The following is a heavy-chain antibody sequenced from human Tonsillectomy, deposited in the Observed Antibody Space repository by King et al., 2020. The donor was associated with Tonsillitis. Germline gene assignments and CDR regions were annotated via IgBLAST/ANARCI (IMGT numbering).Heavy chain of an antibody. D-gene: IGHD2-8*01. Sequence: VQLQESGPGLVKPSETLSLTCTVSGGSISSGNYYWSWIRQPAGKGLGWIGRIYISGRTDYNPSLKSRITMSVDTSKNQFSLKLSSVTAADTAVYYCASDSPASGTKFDSWGQGTLVTVSS. J-gene: IGHJ5*01. CDR3: ASDSPASGTKFDS. V-gene: IGHV4-61*02. CDR1: GGSISSGNYY. CDR2: IYISGRT.